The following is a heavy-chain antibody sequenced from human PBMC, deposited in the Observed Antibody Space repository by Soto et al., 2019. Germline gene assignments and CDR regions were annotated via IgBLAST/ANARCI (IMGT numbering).Heavy chain of an antibody. CDR1: GYTFTSYD. V-gene: IGHV1-8*01. Sequence: ASVKVSFKASGYTFTSYDINWVRQATGQGLEYLGWMNPNSGNTAYVQKFQGRVTMTWDTSITTAYMELSSLRSEDTAVYFCARGIKYGAYSRWFDPWGQGTLVTVSS. CDR3: ARGIKYGAYSRWFDP. D-gene: IGHD4-17*01. CDR2: MNPNSGNT. J-gene: IGHJ5*02.